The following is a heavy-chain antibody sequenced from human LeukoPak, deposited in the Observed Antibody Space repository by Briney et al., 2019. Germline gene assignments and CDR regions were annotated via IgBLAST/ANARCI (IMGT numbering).Heavy chain of an antibody. CDR3: AKDGGRGIENYSWGTFDY. V-gene: IGHV3-23*01. J-gene: IGHJ4*02. Sequence: GGSLRLSCAASGFTFSNHAMSWVRQAPGKGLEWVSGISENGGSTPYADSVKGRFIISRDNSKNTLYLQMNSLRAEDTAVYYCAKDGGRGIENYSWGTFDYWGQGTLVTVSS. D-gene: IGHD1-7*01. CDR1: GFTFSNHA. CDR2: ISENGGST.